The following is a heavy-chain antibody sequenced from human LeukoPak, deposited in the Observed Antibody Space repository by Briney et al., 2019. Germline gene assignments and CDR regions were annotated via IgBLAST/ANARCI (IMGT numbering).Heavy chain of an antibody. CDR1: GGTLSSYA. CDR3: AAECGGDCYSGWFEP. Sequence: ASVKVSCKASGGTLSSYAISWVRQAPGQALEWMGRIIPILGTANYAQKFQGRVTITTDESTSTAYMELSSLRSEDTAVYYCAAECGGDCYSGWFEPWGQGTLVTVSS. V-gene: IGHV1-69*11. J-gene: IGHJ5*02. D-gene: IGHD2-21*02. CDR2: IIPILGTA.